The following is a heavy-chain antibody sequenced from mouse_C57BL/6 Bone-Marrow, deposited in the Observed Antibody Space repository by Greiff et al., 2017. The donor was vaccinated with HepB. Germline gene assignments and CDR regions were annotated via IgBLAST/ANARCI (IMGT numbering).Heavy chain of an antibody. V-gene: IGHV14-4*01. D-gene: IGHD1-1*01. CDR1: GFNIKDDY. CDR2: IDPENGDT. CDR3: TLLLRPHFDV. Sequence: VQLQQSGAELVRPGASVKLSCTASGFNIKDDYMHWMKQRPEQGLEWIGWIDPENGDTEYASKFQGKATITADTSSNTAYLQLSSLTSEDTAVYYCTLLLRPHFDVWGTGTTVTVSS. J-gene: IGHJ1*03.